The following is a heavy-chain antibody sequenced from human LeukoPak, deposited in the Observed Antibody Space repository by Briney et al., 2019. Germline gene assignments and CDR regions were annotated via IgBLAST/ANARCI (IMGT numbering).Heavy chain of an antibody. CDR2: ISGSGGST. D-gene: IGHD3-10*01. CDR3: AKDLGYYGSGSYFHY. J-gene: IGHJ4*02. CDR1: EFTFSSYA. Sequence: GGSLRLSCAASEFTFSSYAMSWVRQAPGKRLEWVSAISGSGGSTYYADSVKGRFTISRDNSKNTLYLQMNSLRAEDTAAYYCAKDLGYYGSGSYFHYWGQGTLVTVSS. V-gene: IGHV3-23*01.